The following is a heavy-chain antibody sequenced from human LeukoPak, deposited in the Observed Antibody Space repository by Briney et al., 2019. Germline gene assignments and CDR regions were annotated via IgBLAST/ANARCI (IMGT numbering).Heavy chain of an antibody. V-gene: IGHV4-30-4*07. D-gene: IGHD6-13*01. CDR2: VYYSGST. CDR3: ARGSSSWMDYYMDV. CDR1: GGSISSGGYS. Sequence: SETLSLTCAVSGGSISSGGYSWTWIRQPPGKGLECIGHVYYSGSTYYNPSLKSRVTISLDTSKNQFSLKLSSVTAADTAVYYCARGSSSWMDYYMDVWGKGATVTVSS. J-gene: IGHJ6*03.